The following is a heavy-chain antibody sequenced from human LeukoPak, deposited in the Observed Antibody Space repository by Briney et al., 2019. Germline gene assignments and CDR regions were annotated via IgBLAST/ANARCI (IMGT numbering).Heavy chain of an antibody. CDR3: AREKTSGYSSGWYARWFDP. J-gene: IGHJ5*02. CDR2: IYYSGST. Sequence: SETLSLTCTVSGGSISSYYWSWIRQHPGKGLEWIGYIYYSGSTNYNPSLKSRVTISVDTSKNQFSLKLSSVTAADTAVYYCAREKTSGYSSGWYARWFDPWGQGTLVTVSS. D-gene: IGHD6-19*01. V-gene: IGHV4-59*01. CDR1: GGSISSYY.